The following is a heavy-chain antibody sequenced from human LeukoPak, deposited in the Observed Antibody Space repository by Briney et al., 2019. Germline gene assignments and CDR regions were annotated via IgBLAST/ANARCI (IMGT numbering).Heavy chain of an antibody. V-gene: IGHV3-53*01. D-gene: IGHD5-24*01. CDR3: VKSAGKDGYRDVFDI. CDR2: ITKSGDQT. J-gene: IGHJ3*02. Sequence: GGSLRLSCAASGFTVSSNYMSWVRQAPGKGLEWVSTITKSGDQTHYADSVRGLFTISRDIFKNTLYLQMNSLRAEDTAVYHCVKSAGKDGYRDVFDIWGQGTVVTVSS. CDR1: GFTVSSNY.